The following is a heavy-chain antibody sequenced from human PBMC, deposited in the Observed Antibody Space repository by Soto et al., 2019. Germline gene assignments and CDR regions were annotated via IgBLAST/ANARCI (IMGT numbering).Heavy chain of an antibody. V-gene: IGHV4-34*01. CDR1: GGSFSGYY. CDR2: INHSGST. CDR3: ARKSAAYYFDY. J-gene: IGHJ4*02. D-gene: IGHD2-15*01. Sequence: QVQLQQWGAGLLKPSETLSLTCAVYGGSFSGYYWSWIRQPPGKGLEWIGEINHSGSTNYNPSLKRRVTISVDTSKNQFSLKLSSVTAADTAVYYCARKSAAYYFDYWGQGTLVTVSS.